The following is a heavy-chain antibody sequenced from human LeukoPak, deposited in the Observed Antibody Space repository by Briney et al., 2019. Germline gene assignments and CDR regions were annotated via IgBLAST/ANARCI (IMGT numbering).Heavy chain of an antibody. CDR2: IYHSGST. CDR1: GYSISSGYY. J-gene: IGHJ4*02. CDR3: ARDGNLWFGTYYFGY. Sequence: SETLSLTCTVSGYSISSGYYWGWIRQPPGKGLEWIGSIYHSGSTYYNPSLKSRVTISVDTSKNQFSLKLSSVTAADTAVYYCARDGNLWFGTYYFGYWGQGTLVTVSS. V-gene: IGHV4-38-2*02. D-gene: IGHD3-10*01.